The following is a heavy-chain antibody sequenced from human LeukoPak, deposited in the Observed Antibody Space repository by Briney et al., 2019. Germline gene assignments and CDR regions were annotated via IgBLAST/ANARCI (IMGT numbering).Heavy chain of an antibody. V-gene: IGHV1-2*02. CDR1: GYTFTSYD. CDR2: INPNSGGT. D-gene: IGHD6-19*01. J-gene: IGHJ3*02. Sequence: ASVKVSCRASGYTFTSYDINWVRQAPGQGLEWMGWINPNSGGTNYTQKFQGRVTMTRDTSISTAYMELSRLRSDDTAVYYCARGREQWLVSREDAFDIWGQGTMVTVSS. CDR3: ARGREQWLVSREDAFDI.